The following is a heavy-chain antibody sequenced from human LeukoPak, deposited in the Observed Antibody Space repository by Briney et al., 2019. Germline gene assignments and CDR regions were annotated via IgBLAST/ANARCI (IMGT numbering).Heavy chain of an antibody. CDR2: IRSDGSNK. CDR3: AKDPGSDSSASPHFGS. D-gene: IGHD3-22*01. V-gene: IGHV3-30*02. J-gene: IGHJ4*02. CDR1: GFAFSSYG. Sequence: GGSLRRSCAPSGFAFSSYGMHWVRQAPGKGLEWVAFIRSDGSNKYYADSVKGRFTISRDNSKNTLCLQMNSLRAEDTAVYYCAKDPGSDSSASPHFGSWGQGTLVTVSS.